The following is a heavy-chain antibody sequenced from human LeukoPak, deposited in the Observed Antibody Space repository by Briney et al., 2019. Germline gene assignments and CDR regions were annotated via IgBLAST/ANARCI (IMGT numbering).Heavy chain of an antibody. CDR1: GGSISTNY. J-gene: IGHJ4*02. Sequence: PSETLSLTCTVSGGSISTNYWSWLRQPAGKGLEWIGRIYNSGNTNYSPSLESRVTMSADTSKNQFSLKLSSVTAADTAVYYCARGTFDSSGYYLFDYWGQGTLVTVSS. D-gene: IGHD3-22*01. CDR3: ARGTFDSSGYYLFDY. CDR2: IYNSGNT. V-gene: IGHV4-4*07.